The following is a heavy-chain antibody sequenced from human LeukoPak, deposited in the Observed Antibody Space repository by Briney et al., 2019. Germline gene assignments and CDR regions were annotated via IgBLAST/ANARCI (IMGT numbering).Heavy chain of an antibody. D-gene: IGHD3-10*01. CDR2: IYTSGST. Sequence: SETLSLTCTVSGGSISSGSYYWSWIRQPAGKGLEWIGRIYTSGSTNYNPSLKSRVTISVDRSKNQFSLKLTSVTAADTAVYYCARVSGFGGPFDYWGQGTLVTVSS. V-gene: IGHV4-61*02. J-gene: IGHJ4*02. CDR3: ARVSGFGGPFDY. CDR1: GGSISSGSYY.